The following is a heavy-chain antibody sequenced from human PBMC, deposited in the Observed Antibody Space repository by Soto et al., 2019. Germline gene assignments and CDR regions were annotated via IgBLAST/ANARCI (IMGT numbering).Heavy chain of an antibody. D-gene: IGHD6-13*01. V-gene: IGHV4-59*08. CDR3: ARRYSSSFDY. Sequence: PSETLSLTCTVSGGSISSYYWSWIRQPPGKGLEWIGYIYYSGSTNYNPSLKSRVTISVDPAKNQFSLKLSSVTAADTAVYYCARRYSSSFDYWGQGTLVTVSS. J-gene: IGHJ4*02. CDR1: GGSISSYY. CDR2: IYYSGST.